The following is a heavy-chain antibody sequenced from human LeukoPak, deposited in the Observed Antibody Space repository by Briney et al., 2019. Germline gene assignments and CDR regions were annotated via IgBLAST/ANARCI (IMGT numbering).Heavy chain of an antibody. CDR1: GGSISSGGYY. CDR3: ARLVGGPFDY. J-gene: IGHJ4*02. D-gene: IGHD2-15*01. CDR2: IYHSGST. Sequence: SQTLSLTCTVSGGSISSGGYYWSWIRQPPGKGLEWIGYIYHSGSTNYNPSLKSRVTISVDTSKNQFSLKLSSVTAADTAVYYCARLVGGPFDYWGQGTLVTVSS. V-gene: IGHV4-30-2*01.